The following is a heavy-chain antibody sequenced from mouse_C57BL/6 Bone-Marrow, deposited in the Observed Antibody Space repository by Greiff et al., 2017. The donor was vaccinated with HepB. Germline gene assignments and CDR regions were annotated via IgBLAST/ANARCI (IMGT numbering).Heavy chain of an antibody. Sequence: DVMLVESGGGLVKPGGSLRLSCAASGFTFSSYAMSWVRQTPEKRLEWVATISDGGSYTYYPDNVKGRFTISRDNAKNNMYLQMSHLKSEDTAMYYCARDCNGWFAYWGQGTLVTVSA. CDR2: ISDGGSYT. V-gene: IGHV5-4*01. CDR3: ARDCNGWFAY. J-gene: IGHJ3*01. CDR1: GFTFSSYA.